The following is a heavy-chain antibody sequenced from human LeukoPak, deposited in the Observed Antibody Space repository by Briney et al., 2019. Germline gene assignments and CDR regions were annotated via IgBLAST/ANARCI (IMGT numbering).Heavy chain of an antibody. J-gene: IGHJ4*02. Sequence: GGSLRLSCAASGFTFSRYAMHWVRQAPGKGLEWVSFIRFDGINKYYADSVKGRFTISRDNSKNTLYLQMNSLRPEDTSVYSCATPVGLRGYSAGYHNWGQGTLVTVSS. CDR2: IRFDGINK. V-gene: IGHV3-30*04. CDR1: GFTFSRYA. D-gene: IGHD5-18*01. CDR3: ATPVGLRGYSAGYHN.